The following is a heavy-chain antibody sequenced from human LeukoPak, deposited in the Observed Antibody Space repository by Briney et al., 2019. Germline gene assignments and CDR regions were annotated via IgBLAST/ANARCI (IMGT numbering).Heavy chain of an antibody. CDR1: GYTFGTSS. CDR2: INPNNCNK. Sequence: ASVNVTCKAFGYTFGTSSITWVRQAPGQRLEWMGWINPNNCNKHYGQRVQGRVTLTTDTSTSTAYVALRSLRSDDTAIYYCTRVHDSKNWGGPFDVWGQGTTVTVSS. J-gene: IGHJ3*01. V-gene: IGHV1-18*01. D-gene: IGHD7-27*01. CDR3: TRVHDSKNWGGPFDV.